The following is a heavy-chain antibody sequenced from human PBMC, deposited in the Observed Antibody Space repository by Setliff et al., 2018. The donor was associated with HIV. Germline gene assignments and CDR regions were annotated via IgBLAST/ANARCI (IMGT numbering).Heavy chain of an antibody. CDR1: GGSFSEYY. Sequence: SETLSLTCAVYGGSFSEYYWSWIRQSPGKGLEWIGEINHSGSTHYDPPLKSRATISVDTSKNQFSLRLNSVTAADTAVYYCARGATLLPGYSDRWEYFYMDVWGKGTTVTVSS. J-gene: IGHJ6*03. D-gene: IGHD5-12*01. V-gene: IGHV4-34*01. CDR2: INHSGST. CDR3: ARGATLLPGYSDRWEYFYMDV.